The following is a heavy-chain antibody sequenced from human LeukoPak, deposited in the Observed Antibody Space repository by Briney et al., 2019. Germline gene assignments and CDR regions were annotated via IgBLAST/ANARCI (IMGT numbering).Heavy chain of an antibody. CDR2: IFYTGNT. V-gene: IGHV4-30-4*01. J-gene: IGHJ6*02. D-gene: IGHD2-15*01. CDR1: GGSIRSDDYY. CDR3: ATVVVVAATNYYYYATDV. Sequence: SETLSLTCTVSGGSIRSDDYYWSWIRQPPGRGLEWIGYIFYTGNTHYNPSLQSRVTFSVDTSKNQFSLKLSSVTAADTAVYFCATVVVVAATNYYYYATDVWGQGTTVTVSS.